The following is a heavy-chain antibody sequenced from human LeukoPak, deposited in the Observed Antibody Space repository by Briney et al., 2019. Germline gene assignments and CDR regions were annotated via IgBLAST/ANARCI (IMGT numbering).Heavy chain of an antibody. D-gene: IGHD6-6*01. CDR2: INGDGGTL. Sequence: GGSLRLSCAASGFRFNTYWMSWVRQAPGKGLMWVSRINGDGGTLTYVDSVRGRFTISRDNAKNSLYLQMNNLRVEDAALYYCVRGLYSSSSFFDVWGQGTLVTVSS. V-gene: IGHV3-74*03. J-gene: IGHJ4*02. CDR3: VRGLYSSSSFFDV. CDR1: GFRFNTYW.